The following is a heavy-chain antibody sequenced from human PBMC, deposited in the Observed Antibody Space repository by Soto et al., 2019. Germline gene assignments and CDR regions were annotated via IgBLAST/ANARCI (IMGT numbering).Heavy chain of an antibody. CDR3: ARDPPRDSVVVVGATYCYDGMDV. V-gene: IGHV1-18*01. D-gene: IGHD2-15*01. Sequence: QVQLVQSGAEVKKPGASVKVSCKASGYTFTSYGISWVRQAPGQGLEWMGWISAYNGNTNYAQKLQGRVTMTTDTSTSTAYMELRSLRSDDTAVYYCARDPPRDSVVVVGATYCYDGMDVWGQGTTVTVSS. J-gene: IGHJ6*02. CDR1: GYTFTSYG. CDR2: ISAYNGNT.